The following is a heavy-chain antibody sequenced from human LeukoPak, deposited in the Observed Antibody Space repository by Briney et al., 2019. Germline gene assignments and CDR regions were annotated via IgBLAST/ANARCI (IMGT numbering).Heavy chain of an antibody. CDR2: ISGSGGTA. CDR3: AKRGIAAAASFDY. CDR1: GFTFSIYA. Sequence: GGSLRLSCAASGFTFSIYAMSWVRQAPGKGLEWVSAISGSGGTAYYADSVKGRFTISRDNAKNSLYLQMNSLRVEDTAVYYCAKRGIAAAASFDYWGQGTLVTVSS. V-gene: IGHV3-23*01. J-gene: IGHJ4*02. D-gene: IGHD6-13*01.